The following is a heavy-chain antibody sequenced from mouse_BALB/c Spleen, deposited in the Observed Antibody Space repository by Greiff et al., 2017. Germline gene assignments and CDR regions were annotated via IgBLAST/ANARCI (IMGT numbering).Heavy chain of an antibody. V-gene: IGHV7-3*02. CDR2: IRNKANGYTT. D-gene: IGHD1-2*01. Sequence: EVKLMESGGGLVQPGGSLRLSCATSGFTFTDYYMSWVRQPPGKALEWLGFIRNKANGYTTEYSASVKGRFTISRDNSQSILYLQMNTLRAEDSATYYCARDNGDCDYWGQGTTLTVSS. CDR1: GFTFTDYY. CDR3: ARDNGDCDY. J-gene: IGHJ2*01.